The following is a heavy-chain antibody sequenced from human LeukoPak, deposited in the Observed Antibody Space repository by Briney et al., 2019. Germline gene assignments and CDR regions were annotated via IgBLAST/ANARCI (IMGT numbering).Heavy chain of an antibody. V-gene: IGHV1-2*02. CDR2: INPNSGGT. Sequence: ASVKVSCKASGYTFTGYYMHWVRQAPGQGLEWMGWINPNSGGTNYAQKFQGRVTMTRDTSISTAYMELSRLRSDDTAVYYCARDGSNIVVVPAAINYYYYYGMDAWGQGTTVTVSS. J-gene: IGHJ6*02. D-gene: IGHD2-2*01. CDR3: ARDGSNIVVVPAAINYYYYYGMDA. CDR1: GYTFTGYY.